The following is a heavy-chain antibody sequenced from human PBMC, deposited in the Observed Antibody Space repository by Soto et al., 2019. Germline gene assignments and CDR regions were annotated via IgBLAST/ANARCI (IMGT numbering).Heavy chain of an antibody. CDR2: IIPIFGTA. Sequence: SVKVSCKASGGTFSSYTISWVRQAPGQGLEWMGGIIPIFGTANYAQKFQGRVTITADESTSTAYMELSSLRSEDTAVYYCARGLLGYCSGGSCYNPYYYYGMDVWGQGTTVTVSS. D-gene: IGHD2-15*01. CDR3: ARGLLGYCSGGSCYNPYYYYGMDV. J-gene: IGHJ6*02. CDR1: GGTFSSYT. V-gene: IGHV1-69*13.